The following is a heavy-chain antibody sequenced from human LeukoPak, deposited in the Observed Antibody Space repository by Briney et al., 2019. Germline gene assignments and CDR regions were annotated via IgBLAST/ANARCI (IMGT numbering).Heavy chain of an antibody. CDR2: INPSGGST. J-gene: IGHJ4*02. V-gene: IGHV1-46*01. D-gene: IGHD6-13*01. Sequence: ASVKVSCKASGYTFTSYYMHWVRQAPGQGLEWMGIINPSGGSTSYAQKFQGRVTMTRDTSTSTVYMELSSLRSEDTAVYYCARDPATKGIAAAGPARTDYWGQGTLVTVSS. CDR1: GYTFTSYY. CDR3: ARDPATKGIAAAGPARTDY.